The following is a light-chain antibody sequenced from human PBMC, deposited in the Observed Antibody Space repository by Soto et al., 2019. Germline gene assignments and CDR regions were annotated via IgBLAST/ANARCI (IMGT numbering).Light chain of an antibody. CDR3: QQHTNWLPWST. V-gene: IGKV3-11*01. CDR2: DAS. J-gene: IGKJ5*01. CDR1: QSVSSY. Sequence: EILLTQSPATLSLSPGERAALSCRASQSVSSYLAWYQHKPGQAPRLLIYDASNRATGAPVSFSGSGFGTDFTLTISSLQPEDFAVYYCQQHTNWLPWSTFGQGTRLEIK.